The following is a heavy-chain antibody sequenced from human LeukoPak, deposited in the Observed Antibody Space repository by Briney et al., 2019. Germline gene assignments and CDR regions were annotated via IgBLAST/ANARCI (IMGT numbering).Heavy chain of an antibody. CDR3: AKDFQGIVGATQIDF. J-gene: IGHJ4*02. CDR2: ISWNSDYT. D-gene: IGHD1-26*01. V-gene: IGHV3-43*01. Sequence: GGSLRHSCAASGFKFDDYTMHWVRRAPEKGLEWVSLISWNSDYTSYAESVEGRFTISRDNSKNSLYLQMNSLRTEDTAFYSCAKDFQGIVGATQIDFWGQGTLVTVSS. CDR1: GFKFDDYT.